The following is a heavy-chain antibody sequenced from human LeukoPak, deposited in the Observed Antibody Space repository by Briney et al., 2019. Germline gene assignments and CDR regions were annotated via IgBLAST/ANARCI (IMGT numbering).Heavy chain of an antibody. CDR1: GFSLSTSGMR. J-gene: IGHJ4*02. Sequence: SGPALVKPTQTLTLTCTFSGFSLSTSGMRVSWIRQPPGKALEWLARIDWDDDKFYSTSLKATLTISKDTSKNQVVLTMTNMDPVDTATYYCARAYYETSGFSFDYWGQGTLVTVSS. CDR2: IDWDDDK. CDR3: ARAYYETSGFSFDY. V-gene: IGHV2-70*04. D-gene: IGHD3-22*01.